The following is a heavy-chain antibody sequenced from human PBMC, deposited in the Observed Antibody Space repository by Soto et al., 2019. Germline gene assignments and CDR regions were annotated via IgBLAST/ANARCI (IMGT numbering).Heavy chain of an antibody. CDR2: IIPIFGTA. CDR1: GGTFSSYA. J-gene: IGHJ4*02. CDR3: ARDRRHYDSSGYYCYFDY. D-gene: IGHD3-22*01. Sequence: QVQLVQSGAEVKKPGSSVKVSCKASGGTFSSYAISWVRQAPGQGLEWMGGIIPIFGTANYAQKFQGRVTITADESTSTAYIELSSLRSEDTAVYYCARDRRHYDSSGYYCYFDYWGQGTLVTVSS. V-gene: IGHV1-69*01.